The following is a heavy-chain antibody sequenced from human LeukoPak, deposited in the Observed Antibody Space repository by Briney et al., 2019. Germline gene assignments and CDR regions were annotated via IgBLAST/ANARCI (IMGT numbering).Heavy chain of an antibody. V-gene: IGHV4-34*01. CDR1: GGSFSDYY. CDR3: ARGGWVVPAAINS. CDR2: INHSGST. D-gene: IGHD2-2*02. J-gene: IGHJ4*02. Sequence: SETLSLTCAVYGGSFSDYYWTWIRQPPGKGLEWIGEINHSGSTNYNPSLKSRITISVDTSKNKFSLKLNSVTAADTAVYYCARGGWVVPAAINSWGQGTLVTVSS.